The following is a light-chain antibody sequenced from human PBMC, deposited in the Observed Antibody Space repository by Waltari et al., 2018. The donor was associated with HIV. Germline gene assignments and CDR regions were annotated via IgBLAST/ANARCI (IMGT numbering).Light chain of an antibody. V-gene: IGLV2-11*01. CDR2: EVS. Sequence: QSALTPPRSVSAPPGPSATISCTGTSSDVGGYNFVSWYQPHPATAPLLMIYEVSKRPSGVPDRFSGSKSGNTASLTISGLQAEDEADYYCSSYAGSYTFVFGGGTKLTVL. J-gene: IGLJ2*01. CDR3: SSYAGSYTFV. CDR1: SSDVGGYNF.